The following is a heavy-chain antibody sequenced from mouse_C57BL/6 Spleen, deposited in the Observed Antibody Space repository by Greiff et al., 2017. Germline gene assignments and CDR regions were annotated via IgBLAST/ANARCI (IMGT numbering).Heavy chain of an antibody. Sequence: EVKLVESGGGLVQPKGSLKLSCAASGFSFNTYAMNWVRPAPGKGLEWVARIRSKSNNYATYYADSVKDRFTISRDDSESMLYLQMNNLKTEDTAMYYCVRHGSSYPYYAMDYWGQGTSVTVSS. J-gene: IGHJ4*01. CDR2: IRSKSNNYAT. V-gene: IGHV10-1*01. CDR3: VRHGSSYPYYAMDY. CDR1: GFSFNTYA. D-gene: IGHD1-1*01.